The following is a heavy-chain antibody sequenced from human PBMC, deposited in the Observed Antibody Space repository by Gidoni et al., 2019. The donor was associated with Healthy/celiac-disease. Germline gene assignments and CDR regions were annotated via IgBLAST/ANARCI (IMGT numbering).Heavy chain of an antibody. Sequence: QVQLQESGPGLVKPSETLSLTCTVSGGSISSYYWSWIRQPPGKGREWIGYIYYSGSTNYNPSLKSRVTISVDTSKNQFSLKLSSVTAADTAVYYCARAVTPYYGMDVWGQGTTVTVSS. CDR2: IYYSGST. CDR1: GGSISSYY. V-gene: IGHV4-59*01. D-gene: IGHD4-4*01. CDR3: ARAVTPYYGMDV. J-gene: IGHJ6*02.